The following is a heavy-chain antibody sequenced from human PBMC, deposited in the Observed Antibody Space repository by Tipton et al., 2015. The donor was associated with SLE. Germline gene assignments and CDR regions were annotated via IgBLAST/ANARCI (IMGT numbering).Heavy chain of an antibody. V-gene: IGHV4-59*08. CDR3: ARQRDLDAFDI. J-gene: IGHJ3*02. CDR2: LSDIGRT. CDR1: GASFSGYY. Sequence: TLSLTCTVSGASFSGYYWSWIRQPPGKGLEWIGYLSDIGRTNYKSSLRSRVTISVDTSRNLLSLKVTSVTAAATAVYYCARQRDLDAFDIWGQGTMVIVSS.